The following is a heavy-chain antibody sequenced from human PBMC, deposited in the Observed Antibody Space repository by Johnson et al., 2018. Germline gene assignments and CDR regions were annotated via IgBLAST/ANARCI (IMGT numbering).Heavy chain of an antibody. V-gene: IGHV1-69*01. Sequence: QVQLVESGAAVKKPGSSXKVSCKASGGTFSSYAISWVRQAPGQGLEWMGGSIPILGTANYAQKFHGRVTITADESTRTAYMELSSLRSEDTAVYYCASLSSGTVDHYYYGMDVWGQVTTVTFSS. CDR1: GGTFSSYA. CDR2: SIPILGTA. D-gene: IGHD3-10*01. CDR3: ASLSSGTVDHYYYGMDV. J-gene: IGHJ6*02.